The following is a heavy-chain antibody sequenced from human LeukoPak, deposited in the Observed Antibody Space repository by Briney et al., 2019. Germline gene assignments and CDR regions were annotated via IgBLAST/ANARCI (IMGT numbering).Heavy chain of an antibody. CDR1: GFTFDDYA. Sequence: PGGSLRLSXAASGFTFDDYAMHWVRQAPGKGLEWVSGISWNSGSIGYADSVKGRFTISRDNAKNSLYLQMNSLRAEDMALYYCATAPSLNSANFDYWGQGTLVTVSS. CDR3: ATAPSLNSANFDY. J-gene: IGHJ4*02. D-gene: IGHD2-15*01. CDR2: ISWNSGSI. V-gene: IGHV3-9*03.